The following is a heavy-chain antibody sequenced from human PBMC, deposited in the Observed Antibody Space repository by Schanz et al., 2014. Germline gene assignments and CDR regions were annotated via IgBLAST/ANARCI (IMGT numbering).Heavy chain of an antibody. D-gene: IGHD3-9*01. Sequence: QVQLVQSGAEVKKPGSPVKVSCKSSGGTFSSYAISWVRQAPGQGLEWMGRIIPILGIATYAQKFQGRLTITADKSTSTAYMELSSLRSDDTAVYYCARVQDDILTGSEYYYGMDVWGQGTTVTVSS. CDR1: GGTFSSYA. CDR3: ARVQDDILTGSEYYYGMDV. CDR2: IIPILGIA. J-gene: IGHJ6*02. V-gene: IGHV1-69*04.